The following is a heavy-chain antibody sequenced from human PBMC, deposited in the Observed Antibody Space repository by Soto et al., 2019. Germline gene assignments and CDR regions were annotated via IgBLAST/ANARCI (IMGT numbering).Heavy chain of an antibody. CDR1: GFKISSSS. J-gene: IGHJ6*02. V-gene: IGHV3-48*01. D-gene: IGHD3-22*01. Sequence: EVQLVESGGGLVQPGGSLRLSCAAFGFKISSSSMNWVRQAPGRGLEWVAYISDSGSNTLYADSVKGRFTVSRDTAKNALNLQMSGLRAEDRAVYYCAGYYYDSSGYDGMDVWGQGTTVTVSS. CDR3: AGYYYDSSGYDGMDV. CDR2: ISDSGSNT.